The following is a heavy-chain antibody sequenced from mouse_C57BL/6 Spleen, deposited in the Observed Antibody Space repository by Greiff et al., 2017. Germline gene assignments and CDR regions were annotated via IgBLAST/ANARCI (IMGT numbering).Heavy chain of an antibody. J-gene: IGHJ3*01. CDR1: GYTFTSYG. Sequence: VQGVESGAELARPGASVKLSCKASGYTFTSYGISWVKQRTGQGLEWIGEIYPRSGNTYYNEKFKGKATLTADKSSSTAYMELRSLTSEDSAVYYCGRWDYGGFAYWGQGTLVTVSA. CDR3: GRWDYGGFAY. CDR2: IYPRSGNT. D-gene: IGHD1-1*02. V-gene: IGHV1-81*01.